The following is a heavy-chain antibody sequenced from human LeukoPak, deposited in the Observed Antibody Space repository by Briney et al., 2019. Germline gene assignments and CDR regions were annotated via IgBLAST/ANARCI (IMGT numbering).Heavy chain of an antibody. CDR2: ISGSGGST. V-gene: IGHV3-23*01. J-gene: IGHJ2*01. Sequence: GGSLRLSCAASGFTFSSYAMSWVRKAPGKGLEWVSAISGSGGSTYYADSVKGRFTISRDSSKNTLFLHMNTLRAEDTAIYYCAKDRTVGASYWYFDLWGRGTLVTVSS. D-gene: IGHD1-26*01. CDR3: AKDRTVGASYWYFDL. CDR1: GFTFSSYA.